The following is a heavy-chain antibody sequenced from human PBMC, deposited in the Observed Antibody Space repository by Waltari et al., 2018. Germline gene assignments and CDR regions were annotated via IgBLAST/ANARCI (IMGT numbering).Heavy chain of an antibody. V-gene: IGHV4-38-2*02. CDR2: IYHSGST. CDR1: GYSISSGYY. J-gene: IGHJ5*02. CDR3: ARDKSVTWFDP. Sequence: QVQLQESGPGLVKPSETLSLTCAVSGYSISSGYYWGWIRQPPGKGLEWIGSIYHSGSTYYNPSLKSRVTISVDTSKNQFSLKLSSVTAADTAVYYCARDKSVTWFDPWGQGTLVTVSS.